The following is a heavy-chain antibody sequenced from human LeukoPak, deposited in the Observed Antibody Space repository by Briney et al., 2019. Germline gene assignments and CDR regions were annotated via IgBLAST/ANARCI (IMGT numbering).Heavy chain of an antibody. J-gene: IGHJ4*02. CDR3: ATDKGSGHYSDY. D-gene: IGHD3-22*01. CDR2: MNPNSGNT. Sequence: ASMKVSCKASGYTFSNYDIIWVRQATGQGLEWLGWMNPNSGNTDYAQKFQGRVTMTRNTSISTAYMELSSLRSEDTAVYYCATDKGSGHYSDYWGQGTLVTVSS. V-gene: IGHV1-8*01. CDR1: GYTFSNYD.